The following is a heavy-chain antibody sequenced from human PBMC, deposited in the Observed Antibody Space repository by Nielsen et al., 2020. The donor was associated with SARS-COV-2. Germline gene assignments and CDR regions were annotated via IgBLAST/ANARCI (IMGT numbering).Heavy chain of an antibody. CDR1: GFTFSSYA. J-gene: IGHJ4*02. D-gene: IGHD2-2*01. Sequence: GESLKISCAASGFTFSSYAMSWVRQAPGKGLEWVSAISGSGGSTYYADSVKGRFTISRDNSKNTLYLQMNSLRPEDTAVYFCARDGPTRATATDYWGQGTLVTVSS. CDR2: ISGSGGST. V-gene: IGHV3-23*01. CDR3: ARDGPTRATATDY.